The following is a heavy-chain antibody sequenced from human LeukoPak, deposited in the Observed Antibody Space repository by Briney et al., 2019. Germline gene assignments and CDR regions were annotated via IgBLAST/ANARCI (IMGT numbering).Heavy chain of an antibody. D-gene: IGHD2-21*02. CDR1: GYTFTGYY. CDR3: ARGAAIRIVVVTAIPADWLFDY. V-gene: IGHV1-46*01. J-gene: IGHJ4*02. CDR2: INPSGGST. Sequence: ASVKVSCKASGYTFTGYYMHWVRQAPGQGLEWMGWINPSGGSTSYAQKFQGRVTMTRDMSTSTVYMELSSLRSEDTAVYYCARGAAIRIVVVTAIPADWLFDYWGQGTLVTVSS.